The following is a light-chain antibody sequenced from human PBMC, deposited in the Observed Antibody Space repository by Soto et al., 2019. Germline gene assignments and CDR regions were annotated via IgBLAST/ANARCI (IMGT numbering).Light chain of an antibody. Sequence: EIVMTQSPAALSVYPGERATLSCRASQSVSSNLAWYQQKPGQAPRLLIYGASTRATDIPARFSGSGSGTEFTLTISSLQSEDFAVYYCQQYNNWPWTFGQGTKVDIK. CDR3: QQYNNWPWT. CDR1: QSVSSN. CDR2: GAS. V-gene: IGKV3-15*01. J-gene: IGKJ1*01.